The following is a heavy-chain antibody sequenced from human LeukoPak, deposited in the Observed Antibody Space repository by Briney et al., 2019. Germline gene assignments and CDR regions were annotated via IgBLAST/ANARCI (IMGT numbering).Heavy chain of an antibody. Sequence: SETLSLTCTVSGGSISSSSYYWGWIRQPPGKGLEWIGSIYYSGNTYYNPSLESRVTISVDTSKNQFSLKLSSVTAADTAVYYCARPFSSSWYRGAFDLWAQGTMVTVSS. V-gene: IGHV4-39*01. CDR1: GGSISSSSYY. CDR3: ARPFSSSWYRGAFDL. J-gene: IGHJ3*01. CDR2: IYYSGNT. D-gene: IGHD6-13*01.